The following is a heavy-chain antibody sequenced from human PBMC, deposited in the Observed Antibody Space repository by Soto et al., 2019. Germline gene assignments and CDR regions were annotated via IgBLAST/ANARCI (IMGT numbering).Heavy chain of an antibody. CDR1: GDTFTSHG. CDR2: ISGHSDNT. Sequence: ASVKVSCKASGDTFTSHGISWVRQPPGQGLEWMGWISGHSDNTNYAQKLQGRVTMTTDTSTSTAYMELRSLRSDATAVYYCAGWGGQSRDFRGSFDFWGQGTRVTVSS. D-gene: IGHD2-21*01. CDR3: AGWGGQSRDFRGSFDF. V-gene: IGHV1-18*04. J-gene: IGHJ4*02.